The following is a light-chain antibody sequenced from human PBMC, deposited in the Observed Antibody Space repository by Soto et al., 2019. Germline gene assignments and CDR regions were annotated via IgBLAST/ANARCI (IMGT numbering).Light chain of an antibody. V-gene: IGKV3-15*01. J-gene: IGKJ1*01. CDR3: QQYSDWLGT. CDR2: GAS. CDR1: QSVGGN. Sequence: EIVLTQSPATLSLSPGKRATLSCRASQSVGGNSLAWYQQRPGQTPRLLIYGASTRATGIPARFSGSGSGTDFTLTISSLQSDDSAVYYCQQYSDWLGTFGQGTKVDIK.